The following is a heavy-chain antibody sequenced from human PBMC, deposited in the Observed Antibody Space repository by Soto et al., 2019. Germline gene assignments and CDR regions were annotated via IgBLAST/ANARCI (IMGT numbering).Heavy chain of an antibody. Sequence: SLRLSCAASGFTFSSYAMHWVRQAPGKGLEWVAVISYDGSNKYYADSVKGRFTISRDNSKNTLYLQMNSLRAEDTAVYYCARDLEDIVLVPAAPTTYYYGMDVRGQGTTVTRLL. V-gene: IGHV3-30-3*01. CDR3: ARDLEDIVLVPAAPTTYYYGMDV. D-gene: IGHD2-2*01. CDR1: GFTFSSYA. J-gene: IGHJ6*02. CDR2: ISYDGSNK.